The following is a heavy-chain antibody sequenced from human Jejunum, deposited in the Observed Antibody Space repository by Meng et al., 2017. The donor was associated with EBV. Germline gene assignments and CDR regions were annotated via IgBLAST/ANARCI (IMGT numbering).Heavy chain of an antibody. V-gene: IGHV3-74*02. CDR3: VRGGLGPWY. D-gene: IGHD3/OR15-3a*01. CDR1: GFTFSNSW. J-gene: IGHJ4*02. CDR2: IDTDGSTT. Sequence: VRLVESGGGLVRPGGSLSLSCAASGFTFSNSWMHWLRQAPGKGLVWVSHIDTDGSTTNYAGSVKGRFTISRDNAKNTLSLQMNSLRVEDTAVYYCVRGGLGPWYWGQGTLVTVSS.